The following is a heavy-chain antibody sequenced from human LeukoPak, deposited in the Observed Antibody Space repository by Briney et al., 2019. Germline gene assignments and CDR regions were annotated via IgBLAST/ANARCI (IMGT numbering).Heavy chain of an antibody. CDR3: ARDNPYDFWSGSRPSYYFDY. D-gene: IGHD3-3*01. CDR2: IYYSGST. J-gene: IGHJ4*02. Sequence: SETLSLTCTVSGGSISSYYWSWIRQPPGKGLEWIGYIYYSGSTNYNPSLKSRGTISVDTSKNQFSLKLSSVTAADTAVYYCARDNPYDFWSGSRPSYYFDYWGQGTLVTVSS. CDR1: GGSISSYY. V-gene: IGHV4-59*01.